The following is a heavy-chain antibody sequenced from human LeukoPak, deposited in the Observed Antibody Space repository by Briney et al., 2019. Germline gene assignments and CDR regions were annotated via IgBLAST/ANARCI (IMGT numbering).Heavy chain of an antibody. CDR1: GYTFTSYY. V-gene: IGHV1-46*01. J-gene: IGHJ4*02. CDR2: INPSGGST. Sequence: ASVTVSCKASGYTFTSYYMHWVRQAPGQGLEWMGIINPSGGSTSYAQKFQGRVTMTRDTSTSTVYMELSSLRAEDTALYYCAKSPYASGSYYTDYWGQGTLVTVSS. CDR3: AKSPYASGSYYTDY. D-gene: IGHD3-10*01.